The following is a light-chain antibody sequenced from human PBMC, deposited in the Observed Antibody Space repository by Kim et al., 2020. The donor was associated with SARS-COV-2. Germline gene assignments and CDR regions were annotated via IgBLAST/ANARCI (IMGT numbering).Light chain of an antibody. CDR3: QQYYSTPRT. V-gene: IGKV4-1*01. J-gene: IGKJ1*01. CDR2: WAS. Sequence: DIVMTQSPDSLAVSLGERATINCKSSQSVLYSSNNKNYLAWYQQKPGQPPKLLIYWASTRESGVPDRFSGSESGTDFTLTISSLQAEDVAVYYCQQYYSTPRTFGQGTKVDIK. CDR1: QSVLYSSNNKNY.